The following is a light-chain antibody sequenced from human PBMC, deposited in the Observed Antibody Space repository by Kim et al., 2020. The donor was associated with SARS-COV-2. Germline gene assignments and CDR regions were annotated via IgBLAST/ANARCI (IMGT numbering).Light chain of an antibody. CDR3: GSGDDSLSGRV. Sequence: QSVLTQPPSASGTPGQTVTISCTGRTSNVGNNRVTWFQQVPGTAPKLLMSNDNQRPSGVPDRFSASMSGTSASLAISGLQSEDEAVYYCGSGDDSLSGRVFGGGTQLTVL. CDR2: NDN. J-gene: IGLJ2*01. CDR1: TSNVGNNR. V-gene: IGLV1-44*01.